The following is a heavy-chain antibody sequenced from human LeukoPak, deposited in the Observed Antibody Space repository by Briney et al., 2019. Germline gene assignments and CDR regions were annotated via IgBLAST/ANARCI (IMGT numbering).Heavy chain of an antibody. CDR3: TTDGIAYYYDSSGYSEIDY. V-gene: IGHV3-15*01. CDR2: IKSKTDGGTT. J-gene: IGHJ4*02. D-gene: IGHD3-22*01. CDR1: GFTFSNAW. Sequence: GGSLRLSCAASGFTFSNAWMSWVRQAPGKGLEWVGRIKSKTDGGTTDYAAPVKGRFTISRDDSKNTLYLQMNSLKTEDTAVYYCTTDGIAYYYDSSGYSEIDYWGQGTLVTVSS.